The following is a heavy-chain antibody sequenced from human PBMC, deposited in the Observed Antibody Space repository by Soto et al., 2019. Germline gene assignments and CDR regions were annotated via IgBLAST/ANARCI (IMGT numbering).Heavy chain of an antibody. V-gene: IGHV1-3*01. J-gene: IGHJ4*02. Sequence: QVKLVQSGAEVTKPGASVKVSCKASGYTFTSYTMHWVRQAPGQRLEWMGWINAGNGDTKNSQKFQGRVTITRDTTASTAYKELSSLRSEDTAVYYCARDRGGTFDYWGQGTLVTVSS. CDR1: GYTFTSYT. CDR2: INAGNGDT. D-gene: IGHD2-15*01. CDR3: ARDRGGTFDY.